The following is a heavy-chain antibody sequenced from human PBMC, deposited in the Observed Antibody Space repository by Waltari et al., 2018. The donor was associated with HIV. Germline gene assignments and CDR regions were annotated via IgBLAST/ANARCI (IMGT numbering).Heavy chain of an antibody. J-gene: IGHJ4*02. CDR3: ARDRTGSYYVDY. Sequence: QVQLVQSGVEVKEPGASVTVSCKASGYTFTNSGIGWVRQAAGQGLEWVAWINPYDGNTNYAQSLQGRVTMMTDTSTSTAYMELRSLRSDDTAVYYCARDRTGSYYVDYWGQGTLVTVSS. CDR2: INPYDGNT. D-gene: IGHD3-10*01. CDR1: GYTFTNSG. V-gene: IGHV1-18*01.